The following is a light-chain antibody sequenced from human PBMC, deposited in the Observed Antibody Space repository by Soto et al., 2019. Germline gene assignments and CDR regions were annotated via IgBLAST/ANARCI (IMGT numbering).Light chain of an antibody. CDR2: GAS. CDR3: QQYGTPLFT. J-gene: IGKJ3*01. V-gene: IGKV3-20*01. Sequence: IALTQSPGTLSLSPGERATLSCGASQSVTNNFLAWYQQKPRQAPRLPIYGASSRATGVPDRFSGSGSGTDFTLIISRLEPGDFAVYYCQQYGTPLFTFGPGTKVAIK. CDR1: QSVTNNF.